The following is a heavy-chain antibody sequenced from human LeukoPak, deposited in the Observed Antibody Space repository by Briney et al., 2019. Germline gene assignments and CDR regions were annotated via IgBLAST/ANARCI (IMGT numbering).Heavy chain of an antibody. Sequence: PSETLSLTCAVYGGSFSGYYWSWIRQPPGKGLEWIGEINHSGSTNYNPSLKSRVTISVDTSKNQFSLKLSSVTAADTAVYYCARELAVAGLVYFDYWGQGTLVTVSS. CDR1: GGSFSGYY. D-gene: IGHD6-19*01. V-gene: IGHV4-34*01. CDR2: INHSGST. CDR3: ARELAVAGLVYFDY. J-gene: IGHJ4*02.